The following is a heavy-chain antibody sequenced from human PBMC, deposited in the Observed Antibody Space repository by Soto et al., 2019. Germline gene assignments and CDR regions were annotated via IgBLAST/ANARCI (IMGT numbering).Heavy chain of an antibody. CDR1: GLTVSGTKY. CDR3: ASWHEREHAYDV. J-gene: IGHJ3*01. D-gene: IGHD1-1*01. Sequence: DVHLVESGGGLIQPGESLRLSCAAFGLTVSGTKYVAWVRQAPGKGLEWVSALYDVFGSFYADSVKGRFTTSSDRSKSTVYLPMNDLRPDDTAVYYCASWHEREHAYDVWGQGTTVIVSS. V-gene: IGHV3-53*01. CDR2: LYDVFGS.